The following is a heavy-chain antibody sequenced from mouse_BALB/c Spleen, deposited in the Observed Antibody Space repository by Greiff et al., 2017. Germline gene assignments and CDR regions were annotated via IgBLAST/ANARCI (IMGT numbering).Heavy chain of an antibody. CDR1: GYTFTDYA. CDR3: ARSGTTDYFDY. CDR2: ISTYYGDA. J-gene: IGHJ2*01. Sequence: QVQLKESGAELVRPGVSVKISCKGSGYTFTDYAMHWVKQSHAKSLEWIGVISTYYGDASYNQKFKGKATMTVDKSSSTAYMELARLTSEDSAIYYCARSGTTDYFDYWGQGTTLTVSS. V-gene: IGHV1S137*01. D-gene: IGHD1-1*01.